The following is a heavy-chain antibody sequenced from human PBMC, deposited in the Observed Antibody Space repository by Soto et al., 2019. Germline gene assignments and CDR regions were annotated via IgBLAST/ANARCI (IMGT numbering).Heavy chain of an antibody. D-gene: IGHD5-18*01. CDR1: GGSIRGYS. CDR3: ARESRGTAMVRWFDP. Sequence: QVQLQESGPGLVKASETLSLSCIVSGGSIRGYSWSWIRQPPGKGLEWIGYIYSSGNTNYNPSLKSRVTISLDTSKNQFSLKLSSVTDADTAVYYCARESRGTAMVRWFDPWGQGTLVTVSS. V-gene: IGHV4-59*01. J-gene: IGHJ5*02. CDR2: IYSSGNT.